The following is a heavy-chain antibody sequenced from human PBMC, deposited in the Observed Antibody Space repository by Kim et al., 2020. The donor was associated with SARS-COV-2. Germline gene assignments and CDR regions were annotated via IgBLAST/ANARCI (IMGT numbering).Heavy chain of an antibody. CDR2: IYSGGST. Sequence: GGSLRLSCAASGFTVSSNYMSWVRQAPGKGLEWVSVIYSGGSTYYEDSAKGRFTISRDNSKNTLYLQMNSLRAEDTAVYYCARVFMPHYYASRGYLDYWG. D-gene: IGHD3-22*01. J-gene: IGHJ4*01. V-gene: IGHV3-66*01. CDR3: ARVFMPHYYASRGYLDY. CDR1: GFTVSSNY.